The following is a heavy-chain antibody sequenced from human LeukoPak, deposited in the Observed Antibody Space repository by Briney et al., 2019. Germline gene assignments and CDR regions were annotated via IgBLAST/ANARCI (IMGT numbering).Heavy chain of an antibody. V-gene: IGHV1-8*01. CDR3: PRARRLAPNRKYYSYYYMDV. Sequence: GASLKVSCKASVYTFTSYDIICVRQAPGQGLEWMGWMNPNSVNTGSAQKFKSKITMTRTTSITTAHLELSRLRSEDTAVYYCPRARRLAPNRKYYSYYYMDVWGKGTTVTVSS. CDR2: MNPNSVNT. CDR1: VYTFTSYD. J-gene: IGHJ6*03. D-gene: IGHD6-25*01.